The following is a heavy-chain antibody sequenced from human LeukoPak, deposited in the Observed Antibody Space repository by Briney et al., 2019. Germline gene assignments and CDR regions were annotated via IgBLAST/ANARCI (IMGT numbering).Heavy chain of an antibody. J-gene: IGHJ4*02. Sequence: PGESLRLSCAASGFTFSSYAMHWVRQAPGKGLEWVAVISYDGSNKSYADSVKGRFTISRDNSKNTLYLQMNSLRADDTAVYYCAKVLWQQLFDYWGQGTLVTVSS. CDR3: AKVLWQQLFDY. CDR2: ISYDGSNK. D-gene: IGHD6-13*01. V-gene: IGHV3-30*04. CDR1: GFTFSSYA.